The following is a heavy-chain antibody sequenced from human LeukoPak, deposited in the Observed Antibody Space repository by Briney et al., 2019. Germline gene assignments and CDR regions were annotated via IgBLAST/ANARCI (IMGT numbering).Heavy chain of an antibody. J-gene: IGHJ4*02. CDR3: ARDRAVTPGHFDY. Sequence: PGGSLRLSCAASGYTFTSYGISWVRQAPGQGLEWMGWISAYNGNTNYAQKLQGRVTMTTDTSTSTAYMELRSLRSDDTAVYYCARDRAVTPGHFDYWGQGTLVTVSS. CDR1: GYTFTSYG. D-gene: IGHD3-10*01. V-gene: IGHV1-18*01. CDR2: ISAYNGNT.